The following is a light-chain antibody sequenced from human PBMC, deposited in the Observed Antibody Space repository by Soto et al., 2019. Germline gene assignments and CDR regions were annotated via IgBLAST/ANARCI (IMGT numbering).Light chain of an antibody. CDR1: QSVMRY. J-gene: IGKJ1*01. V-gene: IGKV3D-15*01. CDR3: QQYNSWPPWT. Sequence: EIVMTQSPATLSVSPGERATLTCRASQSVMRYLAWYQQKPGRGPRLRIYDASNRATGSPPMFSGSGYGTECTLPISSLQAQDFAVYYCQQYNSWPPWTFGQGTKVDIK. CDR2: DAS.